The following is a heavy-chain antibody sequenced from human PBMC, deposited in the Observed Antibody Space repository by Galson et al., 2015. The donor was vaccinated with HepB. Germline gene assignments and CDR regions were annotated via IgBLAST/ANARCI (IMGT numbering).Heavy chain of an antibody. CDR1: GYTFTSYY. Sequence: SVKVSCKASGYTFTSYYMHWVRQAPGQGLEWMGIINPSGGSTSYAQKLQGRVTMTRDTSTSTVYMELSSLRSEDTAVYYCARDGGHPPVWYDYWGQGTLVTVSS. J-gene: IGHJ4*02. CDR3: ARDGGHPPVWYDY. CDR2: INPSGGST. D-gene: IGHD3-16*01. V-gene: IGHV1-46*04.